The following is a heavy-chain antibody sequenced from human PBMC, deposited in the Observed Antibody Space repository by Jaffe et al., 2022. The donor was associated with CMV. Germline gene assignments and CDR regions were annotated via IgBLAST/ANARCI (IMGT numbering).Heavy chain of an antibody. CDR1: GGSFSGYY. J-gene: IGHJ5*02. CDR2: INHSGST. CDR3: ARGDGACSSTSCPARGDLNWFDP. D-gene: IGHD2-2*01. V-gene: IGHV4-34*01. Sequence: QVQLQQWGAGLLKPSETLSLTCAVYGGSFSGYYWSWIRQPPGKGLEWIGEINHSGSTNYNPSLKSRVTISVDTSKNQFSLKLSSVTAADTAVYYCARGDGACSSTSCPARGDLNWFDPWGQGTLVTVSS.